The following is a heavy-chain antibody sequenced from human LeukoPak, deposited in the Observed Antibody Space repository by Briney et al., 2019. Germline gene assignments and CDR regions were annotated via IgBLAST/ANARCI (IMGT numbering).Heavy chain of an antibody. V-gene: IGHV3-15*01. D-gene: IGHD6-13*01. CDR3: TGSSSWFDY. Sequence: GGSLRLSCAASGFTFSNARMSWVRPAPGKGREGFGRIKSTTDGETTDYAAPVKGRFPISRDDSTNTLYLQMTSLKTENTAVYYCTGSSSWFDYWGQGTLVTVSS. CDR2: IKSTTDGETT. J-gene: IGHJ4*02. CDR1: GFTFSNAR.